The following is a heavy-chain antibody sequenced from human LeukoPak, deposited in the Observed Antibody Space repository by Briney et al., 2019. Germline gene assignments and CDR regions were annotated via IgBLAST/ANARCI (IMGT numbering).Heavy chain of an antibody. Sequence: PGRSLRLSCAASGFTFSSYGMHWVRQAPGKGLEWVAVISYDGSNKYYADSVKGRFAISRDNGKDSQYLQMNSLRAEDTAVYYCARDNDDNLDYWGQGTLVTVSS. V-gene: IGHV3-30*03. D-gene: IGHD1-14*01. CDR1: GFTFSSYG. CDR2: ISYDGSNK. J-gene: IGHJ4*02. CDR3: ARDNDDNLDY.